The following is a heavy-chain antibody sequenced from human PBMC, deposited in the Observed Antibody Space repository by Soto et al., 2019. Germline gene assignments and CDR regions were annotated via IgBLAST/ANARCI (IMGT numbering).Heavy chain of an antibody. D-gene: IGHD2-2*01. CDR3: ARGLRFDQLLPHNWFDP. CDR1: GGTFSSYA. J-gene: IGHJ5*02. CDR2: IIPIFGTA. V-gene: IGHV1-69*13. Sequence: SVKVSCKASGGTFSSYAISWVRQAPGQGLEWMGGIIPIFGTANYAQKFQGRVTITADESTSTAYMELSSLRSEDTAVYYCARGLRFDQLLPHNWFDPWGQGTLVTVSS.